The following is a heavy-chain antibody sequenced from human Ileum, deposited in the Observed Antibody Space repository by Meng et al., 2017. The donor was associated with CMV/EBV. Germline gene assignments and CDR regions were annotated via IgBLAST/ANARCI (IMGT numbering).Heavy chain of an antibody. J-gene: IGHJ4*02. Sequence: LSLTCTVSGGPMSDYYWTWIRQAPGKGLEWVSYISSSGSTIYYADSVKGRFTISRDNAKNSLYLQMNSLRAEDTAVYYCARDDLGSNWGQGTLVTVSS. V-gene: IGHV3-11*04. CDR2: ISSSGSTI. CDR3: ARDDLGSN. CDR1: GGPMSDYY.